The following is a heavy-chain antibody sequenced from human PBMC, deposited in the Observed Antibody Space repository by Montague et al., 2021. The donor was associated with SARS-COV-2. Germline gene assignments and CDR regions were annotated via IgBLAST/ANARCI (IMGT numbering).Heavy chain of an antibody. CDR3: VAEWLEIYYLDV. D-gene: IGHD6-19*01. J-gene: IGHJ4*02. Sequence: SETLSLTCTVAGGSISSSNYYWGWIRQPPGKGLEWIGSLFYSGSSFYNPSLKSRVTISVDTSKNQFSLRLSSVTAADTAVYYCVAEWLEIYYLDVWGQGTLVTVSS. V-gene: IGHV4-39*01. CDR1: GGSISSSNYY. CDR2: LFYSGSS.